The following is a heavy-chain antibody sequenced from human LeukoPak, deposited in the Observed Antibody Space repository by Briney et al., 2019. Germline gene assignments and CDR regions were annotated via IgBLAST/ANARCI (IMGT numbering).Heavy chain of an antibody. CDR3: ARGTSGWYRYYFDY. J-gene: IGHJ4*02. Sequence: PGGSLRLSCAASGFTLNIYWMSWVRQAPGKGLEWVANIKQDGSEKYYVDSVKGRFTISRDNAKNSLYLQMNSLRAEDTAVYYCARGTSGWYRYYFDYWGQGTLVTVSS. CDR1: GFTLNIYW. D-gene: IGHD6-19*01. CDR2: IKQDGSEK. V-gene: IGHV3-7*01.